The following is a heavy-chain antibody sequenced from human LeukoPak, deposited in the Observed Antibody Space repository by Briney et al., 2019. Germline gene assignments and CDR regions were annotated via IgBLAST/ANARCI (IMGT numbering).Heavy chain of an antibody. Sequence: ASVKVSCNTSGYTFTSYDINWVRQATGQGLEWMGWMNPTSGNTGYVDKFQGRVTMTRNTSISTAYMELSSLKSEDTAVYYCARRGLLWFGAGWYYFDSWGQGTLVTVSS. V-gene: IGHV1-8*01. CDR1: GYTFTSYD. CDR2: MNPTSGNT. D-gene: IGHD3-10*01. CDR3: ARRGLLWFGAGWYYFDS. J-gene: IGHJ4*02.